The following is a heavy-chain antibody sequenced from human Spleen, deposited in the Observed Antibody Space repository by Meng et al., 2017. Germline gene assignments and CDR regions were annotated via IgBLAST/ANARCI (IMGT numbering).Heavy chain of an antibody. D-gene: IGHD6-19*01. CDR1: GGSISSSSYY. CDR2: IYYTGST. J-gene: IGHJ4*02. Sequence: GSLRLSCTVSGGSISSSSYYWGWMRQPPGKGREWIGRIYYTGSTYYNPSLKSRVTISVDTSKNQFSLKLSSVTAADTAVYYCAREFTVTGTDYWGQGTLVTVSS. CDR3: AREFTVTGTDY. V-gene: IGHV4-39*07.